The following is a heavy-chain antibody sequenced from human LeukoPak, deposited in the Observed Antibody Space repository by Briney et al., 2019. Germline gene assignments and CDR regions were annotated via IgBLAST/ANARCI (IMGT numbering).Heavy chain of an antibody. CDR1: GGSTNSYY. J-gene: IGHJ4*02. V-gene: IGHV4-59*01. Sequence: SETLSLTCTVSGGSTNSYYWSWIRQPPGKGLEWIGYIYYSGSTNYNPSLKSRVTISVDTSKNQFSLKLSSVTAADTAVYYCARGGYDPDFDYWGQGTLVTVSS. CDR2: IYYSGST. CDR3: ARGGYDPDFDY. D-gene: IGHD5-12*01.